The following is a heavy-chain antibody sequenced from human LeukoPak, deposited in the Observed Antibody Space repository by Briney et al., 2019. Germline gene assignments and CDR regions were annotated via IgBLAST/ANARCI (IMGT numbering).Heavy chain of an antibody. D-gene: IGHD3-10*01. CDR2: FDPEDGET. J-gene: IGHJ4*02. CDR1: GYTFTSYY. CDR3: ATDLPLWFGERRYDIIKDY. V-gene: IGHV1-24*01. Sequence: ASVKVSCKASGYTFTSYYMHWVRQAPGKGLEWMGGFDPEDGETIYAQKFQGRVTMTEDTSTDTAYMELSSLRSEDTAVYYCATDLPLWFGERRYDIIKDYWGQGTLVTVFS.